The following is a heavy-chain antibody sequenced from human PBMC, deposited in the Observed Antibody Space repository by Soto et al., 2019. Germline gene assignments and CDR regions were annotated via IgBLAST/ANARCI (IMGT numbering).Heavy chain of an antibody. V-gene: IGHV4-30-2*01. Sequence: QLQLQESGSGLVKPSQTLSLTCAVSGGSISSGGYSWSWIRQPPGKGLERIGYIYHSGSTYYNPALKSRITISVDRSKNHFSLKLRSVTAADADVYYWARVPSPWGQGTLVTVSS. CDR3: ARVPSP. CDR2: IYHSGST. CDR1: GGSISSGGYS. J-gene: IGHJ5*02.